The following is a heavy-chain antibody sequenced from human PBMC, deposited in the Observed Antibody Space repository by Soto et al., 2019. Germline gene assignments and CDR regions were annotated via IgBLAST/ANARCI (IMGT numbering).Heavy chain of an antibody. CDR3: ARHPSGTTAATYNDMVA. J-gene: IGHJ6*04. CDR1: GFTVSSSY. V-gene: IGHV3-53*01. D-gene: IGHD1-26*01. CDR2: IYSGGNT. Sequence: GGSLRLSCAASGFTVSSSYMPWVRQAPGKGLEWVSVIYSGGNTYYADSVKGRFTISRDNSKNTLYLQMSSLRPEATAGYYCARHPSGTTAATYNDMVAWDKGPTVTVPS.